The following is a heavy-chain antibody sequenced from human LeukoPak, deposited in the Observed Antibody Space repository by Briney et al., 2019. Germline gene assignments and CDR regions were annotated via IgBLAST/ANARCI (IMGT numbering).Heavy chain of an antibody. D-gene: IGHD3-10*01. CDR2: ASTQNDDT. J-gene: IGHJ4*02. Sequence: GASVKVSCKASGYTFNSDGISWVRQAPGQGLEWMGWASTQNDDTNYAQRFQGRVTMTSDTTTSTAYMELRSLRSDDTAVYYCARGRGSGSHFDYWGQGTLVTVSS. CDR3: ARGRGSGSHFDY. V-gene: IGHV1-18*01. CDR1: GYTFNSDG.